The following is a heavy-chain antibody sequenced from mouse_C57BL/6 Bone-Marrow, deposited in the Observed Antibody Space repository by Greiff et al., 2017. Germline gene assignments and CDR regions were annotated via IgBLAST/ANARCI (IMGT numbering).Heavy chain of an antibody. D-gene: IGHD1-1*01. CDR1: GYTFTDYY. V-gene: IGHV1-76*01. CDR2: IYPGSGNT. J-gene: IGHJ4*01. CDR3: SRFITTVENYARDY. Sequence: QVQLQQSGAELVRPGASVKLSCKASGYTFTDYYINWVKQRPGQGLEWIARIYPGSGNTYYNEKFKGKATLTAEKSSSTAYMQLSSLTSEDSAVYFCSRFITTVENYARDYWGQGTSVTVSS.